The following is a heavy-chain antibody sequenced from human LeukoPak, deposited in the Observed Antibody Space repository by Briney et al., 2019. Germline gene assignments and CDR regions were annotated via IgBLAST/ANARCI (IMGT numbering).Heavy chain of an antibody. Sequence: SETLSLTCAVYGGSFSGYYWSWIRQPPGKGLEWIGEINHSGSTNYNPSLKSRVTISVDTSKNQFSLHLNSVTPEDSAVYYCARDISSSNYYFDYWGQGTLVTVSS. V-gene: IGHV4-34*01. CDR1: GGSFSGYY. J-gene: IGHJ4*02. D-gene: IGHD6-13*01. CDR2: INHSGST. CDR3: ARDISSSNYYFDY.